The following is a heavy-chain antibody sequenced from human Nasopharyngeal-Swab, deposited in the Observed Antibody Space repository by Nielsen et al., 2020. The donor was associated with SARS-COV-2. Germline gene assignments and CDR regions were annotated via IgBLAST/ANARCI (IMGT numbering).Heavy chain of an antibody. CDR1: GGSISSYY. CDR3: ARGREVRGVIITPYGMDV. Sequence: LRLSCTVSGGSISSYYWSWIRQPPGKGLEWIGYIYYSGSTNYNPSLKSRITISVDTSKNQFSLKLSSVTAADTAVYYCARGREVRGVIITPYGMDVWGQGTTVTVSS. CDR2: IYYSGST. D-gene: IGHD3-10*01. J-gene: IGHJ6*02. V-gene: IGHV4-59*13.